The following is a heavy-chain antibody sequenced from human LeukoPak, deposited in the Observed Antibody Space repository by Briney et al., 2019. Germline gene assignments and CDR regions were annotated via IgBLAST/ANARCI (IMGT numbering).Heavy chain of an antibody. CDR3: ATQPPGASGIYYFYIDV. J-gene: IGHJ6*03. D-gene: IGHD1-14*01. CDR1: GYTLTELS. CDR2: FDPEDGET. V-gene: IGHV1-24*01. Sequence: ASVKVSCKVSGYTLTELSMHWVRQPPGKGLEWMGGFDPEDGETIYAQKFQGRVTMTEDTSTDTAYMELSSLRSEETAVYYCATQPPGASGIYYFYIDVWGKGTTVTISS.